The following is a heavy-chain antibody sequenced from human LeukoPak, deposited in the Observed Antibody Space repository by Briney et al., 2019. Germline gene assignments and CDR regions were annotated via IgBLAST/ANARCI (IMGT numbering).Heavy chain of an antibody. D-gene: IGHD5-24*01. Sequence: SGPRLVNAPQPLTPTWTSSGSALSSRRVRVCWICQPSTQALVWLTNSYWSDDKHYSPSQKSRLTITKDTSNNQMVLTMSNMDPVDTATYYCAADGNYYYYYYMDVWGKGTTVTVSS. CDR2: SYWSDDK. CDR1: GSALSSRRVR. J-gene: IGHJ6*03. V-gene: IGHV2-5*01. CDR3: AADGNYYYYYYMDV.